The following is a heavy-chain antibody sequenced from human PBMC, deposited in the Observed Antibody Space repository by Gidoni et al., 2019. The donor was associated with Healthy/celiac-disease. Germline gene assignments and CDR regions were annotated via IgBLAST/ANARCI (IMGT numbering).Heavy chain of an antibody. V-gene: IGHV4-30-4*01. CDR1: GGSISSGDYY. J-gene: IGHJ6*02. D-gene: IGHD3-3*01. Sequence: QVQLPESGPGLVKPSQTLSLTCTVSGGSISSGDYYCCWIRQPPGKALEWIGYIYYSGSTYDNPSLKSRVTISVDTSKNQFSLKLSSVTAADTAVYYCARDRYFWSGYYMGYYYGMDVWGQGTTVTVSS. CDR2: IYYSGST. CDR3: ARDRYFWSGYYMGYYYGMDV.